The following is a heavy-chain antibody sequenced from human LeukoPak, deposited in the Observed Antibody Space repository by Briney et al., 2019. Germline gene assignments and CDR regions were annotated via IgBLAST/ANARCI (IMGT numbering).Heavy chain of an antibody. D-gene: IGHD3-22*01. CDR3: ARDLYDSSAKGHAFDI. CDR1: GGSISSGGYF. CDR2: IYYSGST. V-gene: IGHV4-31*03. J-gene: IGHJ3*02. Sequence: PSETLSLTCTVSGGSISSGGYFWSWIRQHPGEGLEWIGYIYYSGSTYYNPSLKSRVTISVDTSKNQFSLKLSSVTAADTAVYYCARDLYDSSAKGHAFDIWGQGTMVTVSS.